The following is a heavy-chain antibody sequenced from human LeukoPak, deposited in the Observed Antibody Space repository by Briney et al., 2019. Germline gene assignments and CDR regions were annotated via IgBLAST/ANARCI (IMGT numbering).Heavy chain of an antibody. CDR2: MNPNSGNT. CDR1: GGTFTSYD. J-gene: IGHJ5*02. V-gene: IGHV1-8*01. CDR3: ARDPAKIRPELNWFDP. Sequence: ASVKVSCKASGGTFTSYDINWVRQATGQGLEWMGWMNPNSGNTGYAQKFQGRVTMTRNTSISTAYMELSSLRSEDTAVYYCARDPAKIRPELNWFDPWGQGTLVTVSS. D-gene: IGHD1-14*01.